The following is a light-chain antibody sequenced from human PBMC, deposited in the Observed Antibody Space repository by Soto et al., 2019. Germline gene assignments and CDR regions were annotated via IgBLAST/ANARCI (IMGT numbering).Light chain of an antibody. V-gene: IGKV3-20*01. Sequence: EIVLTQSPGTLSLSPGERATLSCRASQSVSSSYLAWYQQKPGQAPRLLIYGASSRATGIPDRVSGSGSGTDFTLTISRLEPEDFALYYWQQYGSSPLTFGGGTKVEIK. CDR2: GAS. CDR1: QSVSSSY. J-gene: IGKJ4*01. CDR3: QQYGSSPLT.